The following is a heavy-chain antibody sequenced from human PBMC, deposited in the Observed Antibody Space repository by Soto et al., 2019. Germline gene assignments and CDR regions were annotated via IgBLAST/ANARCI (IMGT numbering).Heavy chain of an antibody. Sequence: QVQLQESGPGLVKPSETLSLTCTVSGDSISRYYWSWIRLSPGKGLEWIGYIYYSGETNYKPSVKSPVTISVDRTKTQVSLKLSSVTAADTAVYYCARDPGGEFLKRSGMDVWGQGTTVTVSS. CDR3: ARDPGGEFLKRSGMDV. CDR2: IYYSGET. CDR1: GDSISRYY. D-gene: IGHD3-10*01. V-gene: IGHV4-59*01. J-gene: IGHJ6*02.